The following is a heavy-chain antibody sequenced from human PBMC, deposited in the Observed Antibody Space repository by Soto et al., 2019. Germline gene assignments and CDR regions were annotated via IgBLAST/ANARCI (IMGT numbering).Heavy chain of an antibody. V-gene: IGHV1-46*01. D-gene: IGHD2-2*02. CDR2: INPSGGST. CDR3: ATVYQFDRTRSPNYYYGMDV. Sequence: ASVKVSCKASGYTFTSYYMHWVRQAPGQGLEWMGIINPSGGSTSYAQKFQGRVTMTRDTSTSTVYMELSSLRSEDTAVYYCATVYQFDRTRSPNYYYGMDVWGQGTTVTVSS. J-gene: IGHJ6*02. CDR1: GYTFTSYY.